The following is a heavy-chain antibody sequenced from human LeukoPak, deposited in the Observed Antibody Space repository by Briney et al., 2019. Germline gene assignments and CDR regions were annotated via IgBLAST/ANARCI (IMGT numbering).Heavy chain of an antibody. V-gene: IGHV3-74*01. CDR3: AREQEMATNRPDY. J-gene: IGHJ4*02. D-gene: IGHD5-24*01. CDR2: IESDGSRT. CDR1: GFTFSSYA. Sequence: QPGRSLRLSCAASGFTFSSYAMHWVRQAPGKGLEWVSRIESDGSRTRYADSVKGRFTISRDNAKNSLYLQMNSLRAEDKAVYYCAREQEMATNRPDYWGQGTLVTVSS.